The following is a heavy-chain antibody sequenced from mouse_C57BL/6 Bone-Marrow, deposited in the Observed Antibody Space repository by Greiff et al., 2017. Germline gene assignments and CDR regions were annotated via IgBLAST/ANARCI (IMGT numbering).Heavy chain of an antibody. J-gene: IGHJ2*01. V-gene: IGHV1-59*01. D-gene: IGHD6-1*01. CDR1: GYTFTSYW. CDR2: IDPSDSYT. CDR3: ARSLSYFDY. Sequence: VQLQQPGAELVRPGTSVKLSCKASGYTFTSYWMHWVKQRPGQGLEWIGVIDPSDSYTNYTPKFKGKATLTVDTSSSTAYMQLSSLTSEDSAVYYCARSLSYFDYWGQGTTLTVSS.